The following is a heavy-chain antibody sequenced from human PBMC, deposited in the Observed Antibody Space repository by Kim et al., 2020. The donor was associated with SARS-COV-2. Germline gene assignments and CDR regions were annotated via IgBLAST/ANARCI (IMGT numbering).Heavy chain of an antibody. CDR3: ARGRGTVVNVPVDY. CDR1: GFTFSSYS. Sequence: GGSLRLSCAASGFTFSSYSMNWVRQAPGKGLEWVSSISSSSSYIYYADSVKGRFTISRDNAKNSLYLQMNSLRAEDTAVYYCARGRGTVVNVPVDYWGQGTLVTVSS. D-gene: IGHD2-15*01. CDR2: ISSSSSYI. J-gene: IGHJ4*02. V-gene: IGHV3-21*01.